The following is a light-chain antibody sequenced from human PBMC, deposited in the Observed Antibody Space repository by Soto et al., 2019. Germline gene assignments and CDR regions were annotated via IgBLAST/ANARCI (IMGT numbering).Light chain of an antibody. CDR3: TSYTTSNTLA. J-gene: IGLJ2*01. CDR2: DVN. Sequence: QSALTQPASVSGSPGQSITISCTGTRSDIGASIYVSWFQQYPGEAPKCMIYDVNNRPSGVSNRFSGSKSGSTASLTISGLQAEGEAVYYCTSYTTSNTLALGGGTKLTVL. CDR1: RSDIGASIY. V-gene: IGLV2-14*01.